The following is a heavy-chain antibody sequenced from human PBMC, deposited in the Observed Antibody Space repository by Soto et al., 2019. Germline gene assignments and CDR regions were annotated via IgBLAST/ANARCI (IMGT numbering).Heavy chain of an antibody. J-gene: IGHJ6*02. V-gene: IGHV1-3*01. Sequence: GATVKVSCKASGYTFTSYAMHWVRQAPGQRLEWMGWINAGNGNTKYSQKFQGRVTITRDTSASTAYMELSSLRSEDTAVYYCARERITIFGAVAGMDVWGQGTTVTVSS. CDR2: INAGNGNT. D-gene: IGHD3-3*01. CDR3: ARERITIFGAVAGMDV. CDR1: GYTFTSYA.